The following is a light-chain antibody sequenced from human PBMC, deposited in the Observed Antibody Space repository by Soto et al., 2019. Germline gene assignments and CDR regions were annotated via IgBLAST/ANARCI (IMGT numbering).Light chain of an antibody. V-gene: IGKV3-11*01. Sequence: DIVLTQSPATLSLSPGERATLSCWASQSVGRSLAWYQQNPGQAPRLLINDASNRATGIPARFGGSGSGTDFTLTISSLEPEDFAVYYCQQRNAWPLTFGGGTQVEIK. CDR1: QSVGRS. CDR3: QQRNAWPLT. CDR2: DAS. J-gene: IGKJ4*01.